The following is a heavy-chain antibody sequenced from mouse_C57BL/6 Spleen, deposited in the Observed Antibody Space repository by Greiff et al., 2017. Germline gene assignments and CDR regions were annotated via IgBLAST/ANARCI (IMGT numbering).Heavy chain of an antibody. CDR1: GYTFTSYW. CDR3: AKAGYGYGVGAAY. D-gene: IGHD2-2*01. V-gene: IGHV1-53*01. J-gene: IGHJ3*01. Sequence: VQLQQPGAELVKPGASVKLSCKASGYTFTSYWMHWVKQRPGQGLEWIGNINPRDSDTNSNEKFKDKATVTVDKSSSTAYVQLSSMTSEDSAVYYCAKAGYGYGVGAAYWGQGTLVTVSA. CDR2: INPRDSDT.